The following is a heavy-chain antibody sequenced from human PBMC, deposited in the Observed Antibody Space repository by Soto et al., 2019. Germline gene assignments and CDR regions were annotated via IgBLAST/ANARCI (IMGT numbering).Heavy chain of an antibody. Sequence: PGETLSLTFTVSGGSISSYYWSWIRQPPGKGLEWIGYTYYSGSTNYNPSLKSRVTVSVDTSKNKFSLKLSSVTAADTAVYYCARARAHEGELIMQFFDSWGQGTLVSVSS. J-gene: IGHJ4*02. CDR1: GGSISSYY. CDR2: TYYSGST. D-gene: IGHD1-7*01. CDR3: ARARAHEGELIMQFFDS. V-gene: IGHV4-59*01.